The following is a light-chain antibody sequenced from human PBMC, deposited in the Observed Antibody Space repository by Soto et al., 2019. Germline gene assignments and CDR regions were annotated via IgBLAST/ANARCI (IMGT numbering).Light chain of an antibody. CDR3: QQYYSYPLT. Sequence: IQLTQSPSSFSASTGDRVTITCRASQGISSYLAWYQQKPGKAPKLLIYAASTLQSGVPSRFSGSGSGTDFTLTISCLQSEDFATYYCQQYYSYPLTFGGGTKVEIK. V-gene: IGKV1-8*01. CDR2: AAS. CDR1: QGISSY. J-gene: IGKJ4*01.